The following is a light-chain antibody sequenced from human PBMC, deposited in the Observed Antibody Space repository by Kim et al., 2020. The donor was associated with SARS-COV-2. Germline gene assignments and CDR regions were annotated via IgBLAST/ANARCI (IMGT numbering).Light chain of an antibody. V-gene: IGLV3-19*01. CDR2: DKN. J-gene: IGLJ3*02. Sequence: LGQTSRISSQGDSLKNYYARWHQQKPGEAPVLVIYDKNRPPSGIPHRFSGSSSGNAASLTTAGAQAEDEADYCCHCQNSGSNHRFGGGTQLTVL. CDR1: SLKNYY. CDR3: HCQNSGSNHR.